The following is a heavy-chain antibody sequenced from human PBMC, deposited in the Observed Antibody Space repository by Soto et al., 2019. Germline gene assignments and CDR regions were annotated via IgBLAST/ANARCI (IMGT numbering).Heavy chain of an antibody. V-gene: IGHV3-49*04. J-gene: IGHJ6*02. CDR3: TREGPPYDFWSGYSYYYGMDV. D-gene: IGHD3-3*01. CDR1: GFTFGDYA. Sequence: GGSLRLSCTASGFTFGDYAMSWVRQAPGKGLEWVGSIRSKAYGGTTEYAASVKGRFTISRDDSKSIAYLKMNSLKTEDTAVYYCTREGPPYDFWSGYSYYYGMDVWGQGTTVTVSS. CDR2: IRSKAYGGTT.